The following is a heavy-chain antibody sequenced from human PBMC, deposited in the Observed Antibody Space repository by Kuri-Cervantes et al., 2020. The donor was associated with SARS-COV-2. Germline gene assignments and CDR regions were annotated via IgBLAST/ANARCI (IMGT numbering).Heavy chain of an antibody. V-gene: IGHV3-7*01. J-gene: IGHJ4*02. D-gene: IGHD6-6*01. CDR1: GFTFSSYW. CDR2: IKQDGSEK. Sequence: GGSLSLSCAASGFTFSSYWMSWVRQAPGKGLEWVANIKQDGSEKYYVDSVKGRFTISRDNAKNSLYLQMNSLRAEDTAVYYCARDRRGVLHIAARSGYFDYWGQGTLVTVSS. CDR3: ARDRRGVLHIAARSGYFDY.